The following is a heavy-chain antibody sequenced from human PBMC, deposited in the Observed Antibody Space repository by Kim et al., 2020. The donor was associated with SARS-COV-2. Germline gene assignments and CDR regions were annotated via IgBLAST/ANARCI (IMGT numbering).Heavy chain of an antibody. Sequence: GGSLRLSCAASGFTFSSYGMHWVRQAPGKGLEWVAVIWYDGSNKYYADSVKGRFTISRDNSKNTLYLQMNSLRAEDTAVYYCARDLFRVVVPAAKPPAAAGPLGYWGQGTLVTVSS. V-gene: IGHV3-33*01. J-gene: IGHJ4*02. CDR2: IWYDGSNK. CDR1: GFTFSSYG. D-gene: IGHD2-2*02. CDR3: ARDLFRVVVPAAKPPAAAGPLGY.